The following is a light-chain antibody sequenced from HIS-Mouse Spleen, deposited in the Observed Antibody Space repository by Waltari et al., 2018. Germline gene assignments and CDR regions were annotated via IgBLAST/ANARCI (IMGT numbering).Light chain of an antibody. CDR3: YSAADNSGV. Sequence: SYELTQPSSVSVSPGQTARITCSGDVLATNYARWFQQKPGQAPVLGIYKDRDRPSGIPERFSGSSSGTTVTLTISGAQVEDEADYYCYSAADNSGVFGGGTKLTVL. J-gene: IGLJ2*01. CDR2: KDR. V-gene: IGLV3-27*01. CDR1: VLATNY.